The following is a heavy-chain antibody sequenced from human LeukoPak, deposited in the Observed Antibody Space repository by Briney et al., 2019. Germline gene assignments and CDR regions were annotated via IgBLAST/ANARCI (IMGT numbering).Heavy chain of an antibody. V-gene: IGHV3-23*01. CDR1: GFTFSNYA. D-gene: IGHD3-10*01. CDR3: AKGVRLWFAFYFDY. Sequence: GGSLRLSCAVSGFTFSNYAMTWVRQAPGKGLEWVSSISGNSANTYYADSVKGRFTVSRANSKNILYLQMNSLRVEDTAVYFRAKGVRLWFAFYFDYWGQGTLATVSS. J-gene: IGHJ4*02. CDR2: ISGNSANT.